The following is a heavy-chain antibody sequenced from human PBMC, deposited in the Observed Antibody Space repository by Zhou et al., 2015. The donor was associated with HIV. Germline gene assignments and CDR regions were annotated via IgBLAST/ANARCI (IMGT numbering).Heavy chain of an antibody. J-gene: IGHJ6*02. Sequence: QVQLVQSGAEVKKPGASVKVSCKASGYTFTSYDINWVRQATGQGLEWMGWMNPNSGNTGYAQKFQGRVTMTRNTSISTAYMELSSLRSEDTAVYYCAREQVWCSSTSCYYYYGMDVWGQGTTVTVSS. CDR2: MNPNSGNT. CDR1: GYTFTSYD. D-gene: IGHD2-2*01. V-gene: IGHV1-8*01. CDR3: AREQVWCSSTSCYYYYGMDV.